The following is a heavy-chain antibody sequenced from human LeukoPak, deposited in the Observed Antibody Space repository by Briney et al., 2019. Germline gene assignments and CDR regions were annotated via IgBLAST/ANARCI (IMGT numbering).Heavy chain of an antibody. CDR3: ASGERIVVVVAAYYFDY. CDR1: GYTXTDYY. D-gene: IGHD2-15*01. J-gene: IGHJ4*02. Sequence: ASVKVSCKTSGYTXTDYYMHWVRQAPGQGLEWMGWINPNSGGTNYAQKFQGRVTMTRDTSISTAYLELSRLRSDDTAVYYCASGERIVVVVAAYYFDYWGQGTLVTVSS. V-gene: IGHV1-2*02. CDR2: INPNSGGT.